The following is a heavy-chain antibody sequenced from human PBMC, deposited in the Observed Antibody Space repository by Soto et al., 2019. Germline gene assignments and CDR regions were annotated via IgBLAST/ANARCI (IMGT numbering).Heavy chain of an antibody. CDR1: GFTFTSSA. Sequence: SVKVSCKASGFTFTSSAVQWVRQARGQRLEWIGWIVVGSGNTNYAQKFQERVTITRDMSTSTAYMELSSLRSEDTAAYYCAAAEGYYDSSGYQPFDYWGQGTLVTVSS. CDR3: AAAEGYYDSSGYQPFDY. V-gene: IGHV1-58*01. CDR2: IVVGSGNT. J-gene: IGHJ4*02. D-gene: IGHD3-22*01.